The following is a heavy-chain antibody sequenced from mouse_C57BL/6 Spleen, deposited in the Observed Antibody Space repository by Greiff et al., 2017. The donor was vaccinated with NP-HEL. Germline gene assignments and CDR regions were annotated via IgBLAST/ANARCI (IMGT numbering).Heavy chain of an antibody. CDR2: IDPSDSET. CDR3: ARRGILVYDYDGWYFDV. Sequence: QVQLQQPGAELVRPGSSVKLSCKASGYTFTSYWMHWVKQRPIQGLEWIGNIDPSDSETHYNQKFKDKATLTVDKSSSTAYMQLSSLTSEDSAVYYCARRGILVYDYDGWYFDVWGTGTTVTVSS. D-gene: IGHD2-4*01. CDR1: GYTFTSYW. J-gene: IGHJ1*03. V-gene: IGHV1-52*01.